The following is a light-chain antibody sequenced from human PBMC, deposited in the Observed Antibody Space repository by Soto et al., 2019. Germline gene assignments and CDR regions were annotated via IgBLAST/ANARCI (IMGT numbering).Light chain of an antibody. J-gene: IGLJ2*01. CDR2: DNN. Sequence: QSVLTQPPSVSAAPGQKVTISCSGSSSNIGNNYVSWYRQLTGTAPKLLIYDNNKRPSGIPDRFSGSKSGTSATLGITGLQTGDEADYYCGTWDSSLSAKVFGGGTKLTVL. CDR1: SSNIGNNY. CDR3: GTWDSSLSAKV. V-gene: IGLV1-51*01.